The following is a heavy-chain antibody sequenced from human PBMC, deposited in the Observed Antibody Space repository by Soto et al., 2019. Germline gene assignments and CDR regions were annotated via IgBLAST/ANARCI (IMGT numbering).Heavy chain of an antibody. D-gene: IGHD2-2*02. J-gene: IGHJ4*02. CDR3: AREGRGKKAGYNGLVSLAY. Sequence: QVQLVQSGAEVKKPGASVKVSCKASGYSFTDYHIHWVRQAPGQGLEWLGRINPKSGGTSTAQKFQGWVTMTTDTSISTASMELTRLTSDDTAIYYCAREGRGKKAGYNGLVSLAYWGQGTLVTVSS. CDR2: INPKSGGT. V-gene: IGHV1-2*04. CDR1: GYSFTDYH.